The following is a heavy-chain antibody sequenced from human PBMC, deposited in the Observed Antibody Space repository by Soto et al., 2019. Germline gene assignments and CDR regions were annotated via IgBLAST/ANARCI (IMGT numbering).Heavy chain of an antibody. Sequence: QVQRVQSGAEVKKPGSSVKVSFKASGGTFSSYTISWVRQAPGQGLEWMGRIIPILGIANYAQKSQGRVTITADKSTSTAYMELSSLRSEDTAVYYCAGGLWPTVVTQGWFDPWGQGTLVTVSS. J-gene: IGHJ5*02. D-gene: IGHD4-17*01. V-gene: IGHV1-69*02. CDR1: GGTFSSYT. CDR2: IIPILGIA. CDR3: AGGLWPTVVTQGWFDP.